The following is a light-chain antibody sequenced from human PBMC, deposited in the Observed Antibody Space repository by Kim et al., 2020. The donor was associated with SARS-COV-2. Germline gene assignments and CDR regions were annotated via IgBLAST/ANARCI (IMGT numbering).Light chain of an antibody. CDR1: QSISISY. J-gene: IGKJ1*01. CDR2: GAS. CDR3: HHYGSSPRT. V-gene: IGKV3-20*01. Sequence: SPGERATLSCRASQSISISYLGWYQQKPGQAPRLLIYGASSRATGIPDRFSGSGSGTDFTLTISRLEPDDFAVYYCHHYGSSPRTFGQGTKVDIK.